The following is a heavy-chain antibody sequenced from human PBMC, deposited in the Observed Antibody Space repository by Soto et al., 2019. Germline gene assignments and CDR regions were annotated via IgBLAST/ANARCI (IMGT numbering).Heavy chain of an antibody. CDR2: IYYSGST. J-gene: IGHJ4*02. V-gene: IGHV4-30-4*01. CDR1: SGSISSGDYY. Sequence: SETLSLTCTVSSGSISSGDYYWSWIRQPPGKGLEWIGYIYYSGSTYYNPSLKSRVTISVDTSKNQFSLKLSSVTAADTAVYYCARDTYGDYGSFDYWGQGTLVTVSS. D-gene: IGHD4-17*01. CDR3: ARDTYGDYGSFDY.